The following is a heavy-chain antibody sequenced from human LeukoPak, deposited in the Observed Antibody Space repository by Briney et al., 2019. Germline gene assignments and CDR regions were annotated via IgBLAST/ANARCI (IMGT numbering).Heavy chain of an antibody. CDR2: IYYSGST. CDR1: GGSISSYY. D-gene: IGHD6-19*01. CDR3: ARDRGFGSGWYRD. Sequence: SETLSLTCTVSGGSISSYYWRWIRQPPGKGLEWIGYIYYSGSTNYNPSLKSRVTMSVDKSKTQFSLKLSSVTAADTAVYYCARDRGFGSGWYRDWGQGTLVTVSS. J-gene: IGHJ4*02. V-gene: IGHV4-59*01.